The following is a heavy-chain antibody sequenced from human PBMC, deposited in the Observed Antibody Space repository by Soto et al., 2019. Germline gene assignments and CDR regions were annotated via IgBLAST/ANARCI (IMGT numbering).Heavy chain of an antibody. CDR3: AHALGYSSGFDP. V-gene: IGHV1-46*01. D-gene: IGHD5-18*01. J-gene: IGHJ5*02. CDR2: VNPSRGST. Sequence: QVQLVQSGAEVRKPGASVKPSCKTSGHSFTSYYIHWVRQAPGQGLEWMGVVNPSRGSTNYAQKFQGRLTLTSDTSTSTVYMELSSLISNDTAVFYCAHALGYSSGFDPWGQGALVTVSS. CDR1: GHSFTSYY.